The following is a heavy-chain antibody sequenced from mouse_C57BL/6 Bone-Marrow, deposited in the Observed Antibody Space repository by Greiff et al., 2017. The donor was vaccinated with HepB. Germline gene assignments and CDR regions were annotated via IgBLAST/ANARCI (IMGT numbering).Heavy chain of an antibody. CDR1: GFSLTSYA. V-gene: IGHV2-9-1*01. J-gene: IGHJ4*01. CDR3: ARGPLITTVVATRYAMDY. Sequence: VQLVESGPGLVAPSQSLSITCTVSGFSLTSYAISWVRQPPGKGLEWLGVIWTGGGTNYNSALKSRLSISKDNSKSQVFLKMNSLQTDDTVRYYCARGPLITTVVATRYAMDYWGQGTSVTVSS. D-gene: IGHD1-1*01. CDR2: IWTGGGT.